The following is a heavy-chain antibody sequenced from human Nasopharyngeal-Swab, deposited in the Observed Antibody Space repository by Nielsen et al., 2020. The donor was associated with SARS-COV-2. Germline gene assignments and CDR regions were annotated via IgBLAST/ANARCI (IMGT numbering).Heavy chain of an antibody. J-gene: IGHJ4*02. D-gene: IGHD2-15*01. Sequence: KVSCKASGYSFTKYWIGWVRQMPGKGLEWMGIIYPGDSDTRYSPSFQGQVTISADKSISTAYLQWSSLKASDTAMYYCARRSEDAFDYWGQGTLVTVSS. V-gene: IGHV5-51*01. CDR1: GYSFTKYW. CDR3: ARRSEDAFDY. CDR2: IYPGDSDT.